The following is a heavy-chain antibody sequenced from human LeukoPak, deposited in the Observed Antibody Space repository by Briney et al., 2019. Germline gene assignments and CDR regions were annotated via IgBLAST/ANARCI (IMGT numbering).Heavy chain of an antibody. Sequence: SETLSLTCTVSGGSISCSSYYWGWIRQPPGKGLEWIGSIYYSGSTYYNPSLKSRVTISVDTSKNQFSLKLSSVTAADTAVYYCAGQAGGSSWYTYYYYGMDVWGQGTTVTVSS. D-gene: IGHD6-13*01. CDR1: GGSISCSSYY. CDR2: IYYSGST. J-gene: IGHJ6*02. CDR3: AGQAGGSSWYTYYYYGMDV. V-gene: IGHV4-39*01.